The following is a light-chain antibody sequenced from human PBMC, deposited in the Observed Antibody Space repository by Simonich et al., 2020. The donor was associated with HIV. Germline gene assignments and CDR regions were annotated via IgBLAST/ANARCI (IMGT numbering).Light chain of an antibody. Sequence: QSALTQPASVSGPRGQSITISCTGSSSDFGSHNFVSCFQHPPGKAPKLMIIEGTKRPSGVSNRFSGSKSGNTASLTISGLQAEDEADYYCSSYTSSSTLGVFGGGTKLTVL. CDR1: SSDFGSHNF. CDR3: SSYTSSSTLGV. CDR2: EGT. J-gene: IGLJ3*02. V-gene: IGLV2-14*02.